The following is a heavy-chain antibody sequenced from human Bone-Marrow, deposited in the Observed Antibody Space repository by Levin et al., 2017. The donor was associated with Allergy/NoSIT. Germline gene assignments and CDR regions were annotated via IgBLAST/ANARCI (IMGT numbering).Heavy chain of an antibody. V-gene: IGHV3-74*01. Sequence: GGSLRLSCAASGFPLSRDWMHWVRQAPGKGLVWVSCIYGDGSSPTYADSVKGRFTISRDNAKNTLYLEMSSLRAEDTAVYYCARDQGYAMDVWGQGTTVIVSS. J-gene: IGHJ6*02. CDR1: GFPLSRDW. CDR2: IYGDGSSP. CDR3: ARDQGYAMDV.